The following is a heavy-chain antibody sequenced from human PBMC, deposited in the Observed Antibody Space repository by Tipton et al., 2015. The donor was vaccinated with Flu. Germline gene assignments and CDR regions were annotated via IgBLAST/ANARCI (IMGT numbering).Heavy chain of an antibody. V-gene: IGHV4-31*03. J-gene: IGHJ5*01. Sequence: TLSLTCSISGDSISSGGAYWSRIRQHPGKGLEWIGGIYYSGSTYYNPSLKSRLAISVDTSQNHFSLKLSSVTAADTAVYYCARRDYSNYVTVPKNWFDSWGQGTVVTASS. CDR1: GDSISSGGAY. D-gene: IGHD4-11*01. CDR3: ARRDYSNYVTVPKNWFDS. CDR2: IYYSGST.